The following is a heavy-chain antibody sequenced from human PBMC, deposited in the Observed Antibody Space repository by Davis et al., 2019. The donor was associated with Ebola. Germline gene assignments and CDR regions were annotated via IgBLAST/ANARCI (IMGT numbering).Heavy chain of an antibody. CDR3: ARGSGEWLGYYYYYYGMDV. CDR1: GGTFSSYA. CDR2: IIPIFGTA. V-gene: IGHV1-69*13. J-gene: IGHJ6*02. Sequence: SVKVSCKASGGTFSSYAISWVRQAPGQGLEWMGGIIPIFGTANYAQKFQGRVTITADESTSTAYMELSSLRSEDTAVYYCARGSGEWLGYYYYYYGMDVWGQGTTVTVSS. D-gene: IGHD3-3*01.